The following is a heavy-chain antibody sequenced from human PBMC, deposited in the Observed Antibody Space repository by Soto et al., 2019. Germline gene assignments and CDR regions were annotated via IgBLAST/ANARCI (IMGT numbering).Heavy chain of an antibody. CDR2: IYWDDDK. V-gene: IGHV2-5*02. D-gene: IGHD1-1*01. J-gene: IGHJ4*02. Sequence: QITVKESGPTLVKATQSLTLTCTFSGFSLSTSGGGVGWIRQPPGKALEWLEVIYWDDDKSYSPSLKSRLTITKDNSQNQVALTMTHMAPVDTATYFCAHTKVTHWRGHHFDFWGQGTLVTVSS. CDR1: GFSLSTSGGG. CDR3: AHTKVTHWRGHHFDF.